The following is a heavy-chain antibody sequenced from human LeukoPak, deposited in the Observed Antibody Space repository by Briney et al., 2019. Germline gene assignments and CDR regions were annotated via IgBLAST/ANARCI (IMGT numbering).Heavy chain of an antibody. V-gene: IGHV4-34*01. CDR1: GGSFSGYY. Sequence: SETLSLTCAVYGGSFSGYYCSWIRQPPGKGLEWIGEINHSGSTNYNPSLKSRVTISVDTSKNQFSLKLSSVTAADTAVYYCARAHLIVVVPAANDRWFDPWGQGTLVTVSS. CDR2: INHSGST. CDR3: ARAHLIVVVPAANDRWFDP. J-gene: IGHJ5*02. D-gene: IGHD2-2*01.